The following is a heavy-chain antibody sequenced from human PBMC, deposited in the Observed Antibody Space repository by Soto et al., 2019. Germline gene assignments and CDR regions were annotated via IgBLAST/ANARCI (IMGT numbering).Heavy chain of an antibody. CDR3: ARVYDFWSGPHDAFDI. D-gene: IGHD3-3*01. V-gene: IGHV4-59*01. J-gene: IGHJ3*02. CDR1: GGSISSYY. Sequence: SETLSLTCTVSGGSISSYYWSWIRQPPGKGLEWIGYIYYSGSTNYNPSLKSRVTISVDTSKNQFSLKLSSVTAADTAVYYCARVYDFWSGPHDAFDIWGQGTMVTVSS. CDR2: IYYSGST.